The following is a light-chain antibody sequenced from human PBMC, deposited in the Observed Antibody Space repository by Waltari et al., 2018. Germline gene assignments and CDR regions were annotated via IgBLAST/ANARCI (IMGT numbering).Light chain of an antibody. CDR3: HQYDSSPRT. J-gene: IGKJ1*01. V-gene: IGKV3-20*01. CDR1: QTVTRNF. CDR2: GGS. Sequence: EIVLTQSPGTLSLSPGERATLSCRASQTVTRNFLAWYQQTPGQAPRLLIYGGSIRATCIPDRFSGSGSGTDFTLTISRLEPEDFAVYYCHQYDSSPRTFGQGTKVEIQ.